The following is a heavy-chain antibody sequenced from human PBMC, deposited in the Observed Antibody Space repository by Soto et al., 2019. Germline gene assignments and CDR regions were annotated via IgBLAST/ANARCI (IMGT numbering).Heavy chain of an antibody. CDR1: GFTFSSYG. CDR2: IWYDGSNK. CDR3: ARRPGLDY. Sequence: QVQLVESGGGVVQPGRSLRLSCAASGFTFSSYGMHWVRQAPGKGLEWVAVIWYDGSNKYYADSVKGRFTISRDNSKNTLYLQMNSLRADDTAVYYCARRPGLDYWAREPWSPSPQ. J-gene: IGHJ4*02. V-gene: IGHV3-33*01.